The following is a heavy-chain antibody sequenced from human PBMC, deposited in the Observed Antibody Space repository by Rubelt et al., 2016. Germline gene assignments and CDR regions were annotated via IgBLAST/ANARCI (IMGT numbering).Heavy chain of an antibody. CDR1: GGSISSYY. CDR3: SRYGSGTYGWFDP. J-gene: IGHJ5*02. D-gene: IGHD3-10*01. CDR2: MYYSGST. V-gene: IGHV4-59*01. Sequence: QVQLQESGPGLVKPPETLSLTCTVSGGSISSYYWSWIRQPPGKGLEWIGYMYYSGSTNYNPSLKSRVTISVDTSKNQFSLKLSSVTAADTAVYYCSRYGSGTYGWFDPWGLGTLVTVSS.